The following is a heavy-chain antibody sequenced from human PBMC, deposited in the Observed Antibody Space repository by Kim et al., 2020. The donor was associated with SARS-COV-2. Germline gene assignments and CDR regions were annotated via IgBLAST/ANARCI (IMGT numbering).Heavy chain of an antibody. V-gene: IGHV4-31*03. D-gene: IGHD3-22*01. CDR3: ARVDYYDSSGYYLFDY. CDR2: IYYSGST. J-gene: IGHJ4*02. Sequence: SETLSLTCTVSGGSISSGGYYWSWIRQHPGKGLEWIGYIYYSGSTYYNPSLKSRVTISVDTSKNQFSLKLSSVTAADTAVYYCARVDYYDSSGYYLFDYWGQGTLVTVSS. CDR1: GGSISSGGYY.